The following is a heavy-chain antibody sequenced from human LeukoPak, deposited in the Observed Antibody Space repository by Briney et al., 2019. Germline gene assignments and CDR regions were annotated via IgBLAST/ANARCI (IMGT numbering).Heavy chain of an antibody. CDR2: IRYDGSNK. V-gene: IGHV3-30*02. Sequence: GGSLRLSCAASGFTFSSYGMHWVRQAPGKGLEWVAFIRYDGSNKYYADSVKGRFTISRDNSKNTLYLQRNSLRAEDTAVYYCAKEYYDSSGYDFDYWGQGTLVTVSS. CDR1: GFTFSSYG. D-gene: IGHD3-22*01. CDR3: AKEYYDSSGYDFDY. J-gene: IGHJ4*02.